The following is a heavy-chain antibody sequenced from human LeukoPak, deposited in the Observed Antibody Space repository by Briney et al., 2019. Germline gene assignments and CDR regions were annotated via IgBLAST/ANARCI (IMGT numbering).Heavy chain of an antibody. J-gene: IGHJ4*02. Sequence: GGSLRLSCAASGFTFSSYAMSWVRQAPGKGLEWVSAISGSGGSTYYADSVKGRFTFSRDNSKNTLYLQMNSLRAEDTAVYYCAKEMSSSGYYDALDYWGQGTLVTVSS. CDR2: ISGSGGST. CDR3: AKEMSSSGYYDALDY. CDR1: GFTFSSYA. V-gene: IGHV3-23*01. D-gene: IGHD3-22*01.